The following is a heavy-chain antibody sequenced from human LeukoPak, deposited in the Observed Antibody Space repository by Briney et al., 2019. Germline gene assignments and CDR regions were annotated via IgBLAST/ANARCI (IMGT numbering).Heavy chain of an antibody. CDR2: IYYSGST. J-gene: IGHJ4*02. CDR1: GGSISSSSYY. D-gene: IGHD5/OR15-5a*01. Sequence: PPETLSLTCTVSGGSISSSSYYWGWIRQPPGQGLDWIGYIYYSGSTNYNPSLKSRVTISVDTSKNQFSLKLSSVTAADTAVYYCARGRLSTVFDYWGQGTLVTVSS. V-gene: IGHV4-61*05. CDR3: ARGRLSTVFDY.